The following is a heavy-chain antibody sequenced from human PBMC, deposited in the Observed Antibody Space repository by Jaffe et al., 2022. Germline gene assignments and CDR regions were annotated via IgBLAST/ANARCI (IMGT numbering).Heavy chain of an antibody. CDR3: ARRGGYDYLFDY. CDR2: IYHSGST. CDR1: GYSISSGYY. J-gene: IGHJ4*02. V-gene: IGHV4-38-2*01. Sequence: QVQLQESGPGLVKPSETLSLTCAVSGYSISSGYYWGWIRQPPGKGLEWIGSIYHSGSTYYNPSLKSRVTISVDTSKNQFSLKLSSVTAADTAVYYCARRGGYDYLFDYWGQGTLVTVSS. D-gene: IGHD5-12*01.